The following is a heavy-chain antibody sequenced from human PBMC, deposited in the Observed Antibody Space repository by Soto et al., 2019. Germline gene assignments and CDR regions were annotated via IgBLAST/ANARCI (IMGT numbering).Heavy chain of an antibody. CDR3: ARGLSDFGDYVGFDY. CDR1: GGSINHGGHY. D-gene: IGHD4-17*01. CDR2: IYYSGRT. V-gene: IGHV4-31*03. J-gene: IGHJ4*02. Sequence: LSLTCTVSGGSINHGGHYWSWIRQQPGKGLEWTGYIYYSGRTYYNLSLKSRLTISRDTSKNRFSLKLSSVTAADTAVYYCARGLSDFGDYVGFDYWGQGILVTVSS.